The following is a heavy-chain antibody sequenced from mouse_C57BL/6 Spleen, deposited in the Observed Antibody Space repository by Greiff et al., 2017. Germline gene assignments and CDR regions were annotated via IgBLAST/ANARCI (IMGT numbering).Heavy chain of an antibody. Sequence: EVQLQQSGGDLVKPGGSLKLSCAASGFTFSSYGMSWVRQTPDKRLEWVATISSGGSYTYYPDSVKGRFTISRDNAKNTLYLQMSSLKSEDTAMYYCARHPYDYDDVNWYFDVWGTGTTVTVSS. CDR3: ARHPYDYDDVNWYFDV. CDR2: ISSGGSYT. CDR1: GFTFSSYG. J-gene: IGHJ1*03. D-gene: IGHD2-4*01. V-gene: IGHV5-6*01.